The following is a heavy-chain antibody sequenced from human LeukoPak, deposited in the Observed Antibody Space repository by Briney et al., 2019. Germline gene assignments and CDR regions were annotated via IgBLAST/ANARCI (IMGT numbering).Heavy chain of an antibody. Sequence: ASXKVSCKVSGYTLTELSMHWVRQAPGKGLEWMGGFDPEDGETIYAQKFQGRVTMTEDTSTDTAYMELSSLRSEDTAVYYCTVRFLEWFDAHYFDYWGQGTLVTVSS. J-gene: IGHJ4*02. CDR1: GYTLTELS. CDR2: FDPEDGET. V-gene: IGHV1-24*01. D-gene: IGHD3-3*01. CDR3: TVRFLEWFDAHYFDY.